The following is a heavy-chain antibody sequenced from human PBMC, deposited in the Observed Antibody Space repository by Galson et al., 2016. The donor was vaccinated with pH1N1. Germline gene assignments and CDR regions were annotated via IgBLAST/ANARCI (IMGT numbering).Heavy chain of an antibody. CDR1: GGSIGGGYYI. CDR2: VFASGNT. V-gene: IGHV4-61*02. D-gene: IGHD3-10*01. J-gene: IGHJ4*02. CDR3: ARDRVALTGIFDY. Sequence: TLSLTCTVSGGSIGGGYYIWTWIRQPAGKGLEWIGRVFASGNTNYNPSLESRVSISVDTSKNQFSLRLSSVTAADTAVYFCARDRVALTGIFDYWGQGALVTVSS.